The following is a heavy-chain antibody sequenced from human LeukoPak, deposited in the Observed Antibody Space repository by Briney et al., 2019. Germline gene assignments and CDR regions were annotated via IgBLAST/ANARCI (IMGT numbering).Heavy chain of an antibody. CDR2: IYYSGST. CDR1: GGSISSYY. J-gene: IGHJ4*02. Sequence: SETLSLTCTVSGGSISSYYWSWIRQPPGKGLEWIGYIYYSGSTNYNPSLKSRVTISVDTSKNQFSLKLSSATAADTAVYYCARGGYYYDSSGYFDYWGQGTLVTVSS. D-gene: IGHD3-22*01. CDR3: ARGGYYYDSSGYFDY. V-gene: IGHV4-59*01.